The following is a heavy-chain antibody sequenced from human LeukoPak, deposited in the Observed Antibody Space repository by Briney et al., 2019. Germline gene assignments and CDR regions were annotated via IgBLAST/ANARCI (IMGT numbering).Heavy chain of an antibody. J-gene: IGHJ4*02. CDR1: GGSISSYY. Sequence: SETLSLTCTVSGGSISSYYWSWVRQPPGKGLEWIAYIYYSGSTNYNPSLKSRVSISIDTSNNQFSLKLSSVTAADTAVYYCASASRGIFDYWGQGTLVTVSS. D-gene: IGHD3-10*01. CDR2: IYYSGST. V-gene: IGHV4-59*01. CDR3: ASASRGIFDY.